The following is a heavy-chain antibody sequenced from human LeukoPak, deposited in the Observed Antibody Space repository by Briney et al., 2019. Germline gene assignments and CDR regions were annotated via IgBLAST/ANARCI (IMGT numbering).Heavy chain of an antibody. CDR1: GFTFDDYA. V-gene: IGHV3-9*03. CDR2: ISWNSGSI. Sequence: PGGSLRLSCAASGFTFDDYAMHWVRQAPGKGLEWVSGISWNSGSIGYADSVKGRFTISRDNAKNSLYLQMNSLRAEDVALYYCARDKGRWVAARPGYWGQGTLVTVSS. CDR3: ARDKGRWVAARPGY. D-gene: IGHD6-6*01. J-gene: IGHJ4*02.